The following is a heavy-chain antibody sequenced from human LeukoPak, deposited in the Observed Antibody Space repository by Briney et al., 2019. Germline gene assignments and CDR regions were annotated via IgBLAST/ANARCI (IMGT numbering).Heavy chain of an antibody. CDR3: ARDGGRSAFDY. J-gene: IGHJ4*02. D-gene: IGHD1-26*01. V-gene: IGHV4-61*02. CDR1: GGSISSGSYY. Sequence: SETLSLTCTVSGGSISSGSYYWSWIRQPAGKGLEWIGRIYTSGSTNYNPSLKSRVTISVDTSKNQFSLKLSSVTAADTAVYYCARDGGRSAFDYWGQGTLVTVSS. CDR2: IYTSGST.